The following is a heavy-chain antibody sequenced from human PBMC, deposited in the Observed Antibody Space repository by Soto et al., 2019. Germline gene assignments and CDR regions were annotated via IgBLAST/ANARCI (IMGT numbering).Heavy chain of an antibody. Sequence: QVQLVQSGAEVKKPGSSVKVSCKASGGTFSRYTFTWVRQAPGQGLDWMGRIIPIVDIPNYAQKFQGRVTITADKSTSTAYMELSRLTSDDTAVYYCASHFTGVLVLGTSPPGGDNFGWDGWGQGTTVSVS. CDR3: ASHFTGVLVLGTSPPGGDNFGWDG. CDR1: GGTFSRYT. J-gene: IGHJ6*02. D-gene: IGHD2-8*02. V-gene: IGHV1-69*02. CDR2: IIPIVDIP.